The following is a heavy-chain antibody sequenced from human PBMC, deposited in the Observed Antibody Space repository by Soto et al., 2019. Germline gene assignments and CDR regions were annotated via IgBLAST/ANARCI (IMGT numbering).Heavy chain of an antibody. D-gene: IGHD5-12*01. Sequence: GGSLRLSSVASGFTFSNYAMSWVRQAPGKGLDWVSAIRGSATITYYADSVKGRFTISRDNSKNTLYLQMNSLRDEDTAVYYCVRAAGYSGNDYVYYYGMDVWGQGTMVTVSS. J-gene: IGHJ6*02. V-gene: IGHV3-23*01. CDR1: GFTFSNYA. CDR2: IRGSATIT. CDR3: VRAAGYSGNDYVYYYGMDV.